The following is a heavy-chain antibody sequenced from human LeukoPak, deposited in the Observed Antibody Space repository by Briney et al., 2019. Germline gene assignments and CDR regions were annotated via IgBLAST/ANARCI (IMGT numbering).Heavy chain of an antibody. D-gene: IGHD5/OR15-5a*01. CDR2: IGGSGGST. Sequence: PGGSLRLSCAASGFTFSSYAMSWVRQAPGKGLEWVSAIGGSGGSTYYADSVKGRFTISRDNSKNTLYPQMNSLRAEDTAVYYCAKDLLPTIYVSSPMDVWGKGTTVTVSS. CDR1: GFTFSSYA. CDR3: AKDLLPTIYVSSPMDV. J-gene: IGHJ6*03. V-gene: IGHV3-23*01.